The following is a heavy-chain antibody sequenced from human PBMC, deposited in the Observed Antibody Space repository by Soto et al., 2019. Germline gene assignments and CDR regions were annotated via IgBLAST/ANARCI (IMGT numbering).Heavy chain of an antibody. D-gene: IGHD2-8*01. J-gene: IGHJ4*02. CDR3: ASACRNGICYTQGLDL. Sequence: QVQLQESGPGLVKPSGTLSLTCGVSGGSISSSNWWSWVRQPPGKGLEWIGEIHHSGISKYNPSLQSRLTISLDKSKNHCSLQLTSVTAADTAVYYCASACRNGICYTQGLDLWGQGTLVLVSS. CDR2: IHHSGIS. CDR1: GGSISSSNW. V-gene: IGHV4-4*02.